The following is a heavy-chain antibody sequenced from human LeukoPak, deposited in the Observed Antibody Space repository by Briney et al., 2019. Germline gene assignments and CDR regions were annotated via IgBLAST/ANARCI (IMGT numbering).Heavy chain of an antibody. CDR1: GGTFSSYA. CDR2: INPNSGGT. CDR3: ARNQYYYDSSGYFS. V-gene: IGHV1-2*06. Sequence: RGASVKVSCKASGGTFSSYAISWVRQAPGQGLEWMGRINPNSGGTNYAQKFQGRVTMTRDTSISTAYMELSRLRSDDTAVYYCARNQYYYDSSGYFSWGQGTLVTVSS. D-gene: IGHD3-22*01. J-gene: IGHJ4*02.